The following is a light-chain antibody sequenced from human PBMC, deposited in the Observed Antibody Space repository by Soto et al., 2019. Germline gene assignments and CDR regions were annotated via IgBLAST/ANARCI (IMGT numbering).Light chain of an antibody. J-gene: IGLJ2*01. V-gene: IGLV3-12*02. Sequence: SYELTQPHSVSVATAQMARITCGGNNIGSKAVHWCQEKPGQDPVVVFYSDSNRPSGIPERFSGSKSDTSASLAITGLQAEDEADYYCQSYDSSLSGVVFGGGTQLTVL. CDR3: QSYDSSLSGVV. CDR1: NIGSKA. CDR2: SDS.